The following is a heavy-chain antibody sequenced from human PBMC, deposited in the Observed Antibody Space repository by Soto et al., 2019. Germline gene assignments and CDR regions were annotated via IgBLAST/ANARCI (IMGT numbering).Heavy chain of an antibody. J-gene: IGHJ4*02. Sequence: QVRLVESGGGAVQPGDSLRLSCDASGFTFSTYALHWVRQAPGKGLEWVAFISYTGANQYYADSVKGRFTVSRDNSKNIASLQMTSLKPEDSAFYYCERDAFLYSRGAYYDHWGQGTLVTVSS. CDR3: ERDAFLYSRGAYYDH. V-gene: IGHV3-30-3*01. CDR2: ISYTGANQ. D-gene: IGHD4-4*01. CDR1: GFTFSTYA.